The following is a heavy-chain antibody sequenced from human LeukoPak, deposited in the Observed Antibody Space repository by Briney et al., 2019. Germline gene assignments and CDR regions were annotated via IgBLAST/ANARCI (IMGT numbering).Heavy chain of an antibody. CDR1: GFTFRTYW. CDR3: ARYNSPFDF. V-gene: IGHV3-7*01. J-gene: IGHJ4*02. CDR2: VKPDGSEQ. D-gene: IGHD5-24*01. Sequence: GGSLRLSCEASGFTFRTYWMNWVRQAPGKGLGWVACVKPDGSEQYYADSLEGRFTISRDNAKNSVYLQLYSLTADDTAVYYCARYNSPFDFWGQGSLVTVSS.